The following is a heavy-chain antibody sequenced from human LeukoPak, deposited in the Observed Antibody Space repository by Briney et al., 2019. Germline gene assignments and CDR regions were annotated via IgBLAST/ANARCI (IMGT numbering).Heavy chain of an antibody. CDR1: GASISSSY. CDR2: IYYSGTT. J-gene: IGHJ6*02. CDR3: ARRRAASTIYHYSMDF. V-gene: IGHV4-59*01. Sequence: SETLSLTCTVSGASISSSYWSWIRQPPGKGLEWIGYIYYSGTTKYNPSLRSRVTISIDTSKNQFSLKVNSVTAADTAVYYCARRRAASTIYHYSMDFWGHGTTVTVSS. D-gene: IGHD5/OR15-5a*01.